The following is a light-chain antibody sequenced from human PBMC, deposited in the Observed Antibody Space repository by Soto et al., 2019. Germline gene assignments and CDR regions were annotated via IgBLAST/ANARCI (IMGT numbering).Light chain of an antibody. J-gene: IGLJ3*02. V-gene: IGLV1-44*01. CDR2: SHN. Sequence: QSVLTQPPSASGTPGQRVTISCSGSSSNIGSNTVNWYQQLPGTAPKLLIYSHNQRPSGVPDRFSGSKSGTSASLAISGLQSEDEADYYCVAWDASLNGWVFGGGTKLTVL. CDR3: VAWDASLNGWV. CDR1: SSNIGSNT.